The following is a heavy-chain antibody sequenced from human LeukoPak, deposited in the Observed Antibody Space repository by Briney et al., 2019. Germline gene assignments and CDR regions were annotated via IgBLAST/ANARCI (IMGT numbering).Heavy chain of an antibody. J-gene: IGHJ4*02. D-gene: IGHD1-26*01. CDR2: ISAYNGNT. V-gene: IGHV1-18*01. Sequence: ASVKVSCKASGGTFSSYGISWVRQAPGQGLEWMGWISAYNGNTNYAQKLQGRVTMTTDTSTGTAYMELRSLRSDDTAVYYCARAGPYSGSYPYYFDYWGQGTLVTVSS. CDR1: GGTFSSYG. CDR3: ARAGPYSGSYPYYFDY.